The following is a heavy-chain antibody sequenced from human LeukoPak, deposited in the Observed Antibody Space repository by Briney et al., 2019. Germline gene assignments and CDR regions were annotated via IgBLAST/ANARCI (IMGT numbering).Heavy chain of an antibody. D-gene: IGHD3-22*01. CDR3: ARGVRNSSGYYSIYFDY. V-gene: IGHV3-53*01. J-gene: IGHJ4*02. CDR1: GFTVSSYY. Sequence: GGSLRLSCAASGFTVSSYYMSWVRQAPGKGLEWVSIIYSGGITYYADSVKGRFTISRDNSKNRLYLQMNSLRARDTAVYYCARGVRNSSGYYSIYFDYWGQGTLVSVSS. CDR2: IYSGGIT.